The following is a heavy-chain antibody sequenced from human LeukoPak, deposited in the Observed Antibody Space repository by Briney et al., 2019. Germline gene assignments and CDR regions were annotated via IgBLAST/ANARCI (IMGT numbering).Heavy chain of an antibody. CDR2: IYYSGST. V-gene: IGHV4-59*08. Sequence: SETLSLTCIVSGGSISSYYWSWIRQPPGKGLEWIGYIYYSGSTNYNPSLKSRVTISVDTSKNQFSLKLSSVTAADTAVYYCARSSGGWYHQRGPFDYWGQGTLVTVSS. CDR3: ARSSGGWYHQRGPFDY. D-gene: IGHD6-19*01. CDR1: GGSISSYY. J-gene: IGHJ4*02.